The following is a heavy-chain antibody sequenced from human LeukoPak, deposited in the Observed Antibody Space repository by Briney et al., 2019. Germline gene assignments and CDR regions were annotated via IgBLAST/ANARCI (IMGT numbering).Heavy chain of an antibody. CDR2: IHRDGNNI. V-gene: IGHV3-74*01. J-gene: IGHJ6*02. Sequence: PGGSLRLSCVVSGFTFDTYWMHWVRQAPGKGLVWVSRIHRDGNNINYADFVQGRFTVSRDNAKNTLYLQMHSLRVEDTAMYYCARGLRERYGMDVWGQGTTVTVSS. CDR1: GFTFDTYW. CDR3: ARGLRERYGMDV.